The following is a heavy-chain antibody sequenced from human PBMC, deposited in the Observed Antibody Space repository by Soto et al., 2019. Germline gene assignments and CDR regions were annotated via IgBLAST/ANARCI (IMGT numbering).Heavy chain of an antibody. J-gene: IGHJ4*02. CDR1: GYTFTGYY. CDR3: ANALGLYYFDY. CDR2: INAGNGNT. V-gene: IGHV1-3*01. D-gene: IGHD3-16*01. Sequence: ASVKVSCKASGYTFTGYYMHWVRQAPGQGLEWMGWINAGNGNTKYSQKFQGRVTITRDTSASTAYMELSSLRSEDTAVYYCANALGLYYFDYWGQGTLVTVSS.